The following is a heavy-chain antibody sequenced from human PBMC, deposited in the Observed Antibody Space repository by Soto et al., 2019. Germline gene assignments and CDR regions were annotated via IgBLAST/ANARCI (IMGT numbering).Heavy chain of an antibody. D-gene: IGHD6-6*01. V-gene: IGHV4-34*01. CDR2: INLSGST. J-gene: IGHJ4*02. Sequence: QVQLQQWGAGLLKPSETLSLTCAVYGGSFSGYYWSWIRQPPGKGLEWIGEINLSGSTNYNPSLKSRVTISVDTSKNQFSLKLSSVTAADTAVYYCGWGSSSSWFDYWGQGTLVTVSS. CDR1: GGSFSGYY. CDR3: GWGSSSSWFDY.